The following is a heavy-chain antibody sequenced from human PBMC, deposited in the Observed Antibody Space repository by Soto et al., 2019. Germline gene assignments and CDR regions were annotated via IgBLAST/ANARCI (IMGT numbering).Heavy chain of an antibody. CDR1: GASIRSFH. V-gene: IGHV4-59*01. CDR2: IYYSGSA. Sequence: QVQLQESGPGLVKPSETLSLTCTVSGASIRSFHWSWIRQTPGKGLEWIGYIYYSGSANYNPSLKSRFTFSVDTSRNQVSLKLSSVTAADTGVYYCAAAVPAEYVFPYYYMDVWGRGTTVTVSS. CDR3: AAAVPAEYVFPYYYMDV. J-gene: IGHJ6*03. D-gene: IGHD3-16*01.